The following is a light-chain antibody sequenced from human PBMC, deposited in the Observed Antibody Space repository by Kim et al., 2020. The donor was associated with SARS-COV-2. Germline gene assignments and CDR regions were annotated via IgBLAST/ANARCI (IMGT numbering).Light chain of an antibody. CDR3: QLWDRSGDSEV. CDR1: NFGRKS. CDR2: YNT. V-gene: IGLV3-21*04. J-gene: IGLJ3*02. Sequence: SYELTQPPSVSVAPGQTASITCGGNNFGRKSAHWYQQKPGQAPVLVIYYNTDRPSGIPERFSGSNSGTTATLTISRVQAGDEADYFCQLWDRSGDSEVFG.